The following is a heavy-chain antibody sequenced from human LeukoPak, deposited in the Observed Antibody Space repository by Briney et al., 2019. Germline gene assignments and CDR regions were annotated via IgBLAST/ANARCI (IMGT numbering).Heavy chain of an antibody. CDR3: ARGGHGHTQNDY. CDR1: GYTFTGYY. CDR2: INPNSGDT. D-gene: IGHD5-24*01. Sequence: GASVKVSCKASGYTFTGYYMHWVRQAPGQGLEWMGWINPNSGDTNYAQNFQGRVTMTRDTSITTSYMELSSLISDDTALYYCARGGHGHTQNDYWGQGTLVTVSS. J-gene: IGHJ4*02. V-gene: IGHV1-2*02.